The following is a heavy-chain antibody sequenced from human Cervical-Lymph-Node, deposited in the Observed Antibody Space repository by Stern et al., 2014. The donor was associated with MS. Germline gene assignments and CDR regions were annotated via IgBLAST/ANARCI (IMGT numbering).Heavy chain of an antibody. CDR1: GGSISSGDFS. J-gene: IGHJ4*02. V-gene: IGHV4-30-4*01. Sequence: QVQLQESGPGLVKPSQTLSLTCTVSGGSISSGDFSWSWIRQSPGKGLEWIGYFCDGWITDYNPSLRRRVTISGDTSKKQFSLKLSSVTAADTAVYYCARSTDSVEEAFDYWGQGNLVTVSS. CDR3: ARSTDSVEEAFDY. D-gene: IGHD3-16*01. CDR2: FCDGWIT.